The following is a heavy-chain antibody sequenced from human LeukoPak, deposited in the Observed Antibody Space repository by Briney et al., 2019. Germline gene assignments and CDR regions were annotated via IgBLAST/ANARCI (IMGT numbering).Heavy chain of an antibody. V-gene: IGHV1-2*02. Sequence: GASVTLSCKASGYIFTGYYMHWVRQAPGQGLEWMGWINPNGGGTNSAQKFQGRVTMTRDTSISTAYMELSRLTSDDTAVYYCARHPYSGSYHFDYWGQGALVTVST. CDR2: INPNGGGT. CDR3: ARHPYSGSYHFDY. CDR1: GYIFTGYY. J-gene: IGHJ4*02. D-gene: IGHD1-26*01.